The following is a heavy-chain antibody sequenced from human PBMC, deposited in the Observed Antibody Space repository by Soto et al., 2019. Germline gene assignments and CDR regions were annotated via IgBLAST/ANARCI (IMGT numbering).Heavy chain of an antibody. CDR3: AKLSSSWYHVDY. CDR1: GFTFSSSA. V-gene: IGHV3-23*01. J-gene: IGHJ4*02. D-gene: IGHD6-13*01. CDR2: ISGSGGDT. Sequence: GWSLRLSCAASGFTFSSSAMRWVRQAPGKGLEWVSSISGSGGDTYYADSVKGRFTISRDNSKNTLYLQMNSRRAEDTALYSGAKLSSSWYHVDYWGQGTLVTVSS.